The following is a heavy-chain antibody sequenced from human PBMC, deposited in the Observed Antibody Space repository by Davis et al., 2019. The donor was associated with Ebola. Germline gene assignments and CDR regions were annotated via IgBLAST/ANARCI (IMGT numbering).Heavy chain of an antibody. CDR1: GGTFSSYA. CDR3: ARGVTGYTDWLDP. J-gene: IGHJ5*02. V-gene: IGHV1-3*01. Sequence: AASVKVSCKASGGTFSSYAISWVRQAPGQGLEWMGWINADNDNTKYSEKFKGRVTITRDTAATTAYMELSSLTFEDTAVYYCARGVTGYTDWLDPWGQGTLVTVSS. CDR2: INADNDNT. D-gene: IGHD5-12*01.